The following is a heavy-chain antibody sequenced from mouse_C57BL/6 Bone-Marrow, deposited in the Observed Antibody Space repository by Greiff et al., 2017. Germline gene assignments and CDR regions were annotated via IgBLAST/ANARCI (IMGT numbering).Heavy chain of an antibody. CDR1: GYTFTSYG. CDR3: ASPITTVVATDY. D-gene: IGHD1-1*01. V-gene: IGHV1-81*01. J-gene: IGHJ2*01. CDR2: IYPRSGNP. Sequence: VQLQESGAELARPGASVKLSCKASGYTFTSYGISWVKQRTGQGLEWIGEIYPRSGNPYYNEKFKGKATLTADKSSSTAYMALRSLTSEDSAVYFCASPITTVVATDYWGQGTTLTVSS.